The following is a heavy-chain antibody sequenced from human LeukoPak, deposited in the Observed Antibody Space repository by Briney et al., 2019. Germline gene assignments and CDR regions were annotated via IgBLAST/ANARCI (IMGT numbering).Heavy chain of an antibody. J-gene: IGHJ4*02. V-gene: IGHV3-74*01. CDR1: GFTFSSSW. Sequence: PGGSLRLSCAASGFTFSSSWMHWVRQAPGKGLVWVSRITRDGSSTTYADSVKGRFTISRDNSKNTLYLQMNSLRAEDTAVYYCAKSLTGTPRFFDYWGQGTLVTVSS. D-gene: IGHD1-20*01. CDR2: ITRDGSST. CDR3: AKSLTGTPRFFDY.